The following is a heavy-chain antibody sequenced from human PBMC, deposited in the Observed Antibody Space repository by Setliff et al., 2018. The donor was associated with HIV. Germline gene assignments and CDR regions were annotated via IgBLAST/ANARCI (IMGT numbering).Heavy chain of an antibody. V-gene: IGHV1-18*01. CDR3: ARIRAGALLNAFDV. CDR1: GYTFSNFA. J-gene: IGHJ3*01. CDR2: ISGYSDNT. Sequence: ASVKVSCKASGYTFSNFAIGWLRQAPGQGLEWMGWISGYSDNTYYAQSLQGRVTMTTDTTSSTSYMELRSLRSDDTAMYYCARIRAGALLNAFDVWGQGTMVTISS. D-gene: IGHD1-26*01.